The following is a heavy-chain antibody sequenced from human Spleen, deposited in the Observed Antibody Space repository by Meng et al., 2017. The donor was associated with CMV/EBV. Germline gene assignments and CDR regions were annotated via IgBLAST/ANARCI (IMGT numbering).Heavy chain of an antibody. J-gene: IGHJ6*02. CDR2: IKQDGSEK. CDR3: ARYSRNRYYYYGMDV. V-gene: IGHV3-7*01. CDR1: GFTFSSYS. Sequence: GESLKISCAASGFTFSSYSMNWVRQAPGKGLEWVANIKQDGSEKYYVDSVKGRFTISRDNAKNSLYLQMNSLRAEDTAVYYCARYSRNRYYYYGMDVWGQGTTVTVSS. D-gene: IGHD1-14*01.